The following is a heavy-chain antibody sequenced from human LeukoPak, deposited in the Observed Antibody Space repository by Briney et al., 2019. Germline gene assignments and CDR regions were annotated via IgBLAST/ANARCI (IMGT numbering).Heavy chain of an antibody. J-gene: IGHJ4*02. Sequence: ASVKVSCKASGYTFTGYYMHWVRQAPGQGLEWMGWINPNSGGTNYAQKFQGRVTMTRDTSISTAYMEPSRLRSDDTAVYYCARDFGGYDFWSGYPYFDYWGQGTLVTVSS. CDR2: INPNSGGT. CDR1: GYTFTGYY. V-gene: IGHV1-2*02. CDR3: ARDFGGYDFWSGYPYFDY. D-gene: IGHD3-3*01.